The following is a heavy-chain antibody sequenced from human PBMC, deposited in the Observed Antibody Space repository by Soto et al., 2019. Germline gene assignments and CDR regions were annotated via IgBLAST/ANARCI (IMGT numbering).Heavy chain of an antibody. CDR2: IIPIFGTA. J-gene: IGHJ6*02. Sequence: RASVKVSCKASGGTFSSYAISWVRQAPGQGLEWMGGIIPIFGTANYAQKFQGRVTITADESTSTAYMELSSLRSEDTAVYYCARGTDCSSTSCSNTYYYYYGMDVWGQGTTVTVSS. D-gene: IGHD2-2*01. CDR1: GGTFSSYA. V-gene: IGHV1-69*13. CDR3: ARGTDCSSTSCSNTYYYYYGMDV.